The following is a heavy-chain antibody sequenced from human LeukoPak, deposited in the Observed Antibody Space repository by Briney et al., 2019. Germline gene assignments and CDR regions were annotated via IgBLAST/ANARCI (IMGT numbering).Heavy chain of an antibody. V-gene: IGHV3-72*01. Sequence: GGSARLSCAASGFTFSDHYMDWVRQAPGKGLEWVGRTRNKANSYTTEYAASVKGRFTISRDDSKNSLYLQMNSLKTEDSAVYYCLAYGDYSGGTPFDIWGQGTMVTVSS. D-gene: IGHD4-17*01. CDR3: LAYGDYSGGTPFDI. CDR2: TRNKANSYTT. CDR1: GFTFSDHY. J-gene: IGHJ3*02.